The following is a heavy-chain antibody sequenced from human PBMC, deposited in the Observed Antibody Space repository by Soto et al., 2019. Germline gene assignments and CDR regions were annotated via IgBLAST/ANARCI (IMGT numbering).Heavy chain of an antibody. Sequence: PGGSLRLSCAASGFTVSSYWMHWVRQAPGKGLVWVSRINSDGSSTSYADSVKGRFTISRDNAKNTLYLQMNSLRAEDTAVYYCARVWCSGGSCYSSGYYYYGMDVWGQGTTVTVSS. D-gene: IGHD2-15*01. CDR1: GFTVSSYW. CDR2: INSDGSST. V-gene: IGHV3-74*01. CDR3: ARVWCSGGSCYSSGYYYYGMDV. J-gene: IGHJ6*02.